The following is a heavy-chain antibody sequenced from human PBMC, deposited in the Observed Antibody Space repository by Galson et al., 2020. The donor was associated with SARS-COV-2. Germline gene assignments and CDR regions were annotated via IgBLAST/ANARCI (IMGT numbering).Heavy chain of an antibody. CDR1: GFTFSDYS. CDR2: ISSSSSYI. CDR3: ARDRGITGTTSGDY. Sequence: GSLRLSCAPSGFTFSDYSMNWVRQAPGEGLEWVSSISSSSSYIYYADSVKGRFTISRDNSKNSLYLQVNSLRAEDTAVYYCARDRGITGTTSGDYWGQGTLVTVSS. D-gene: IGHD1-7*01. V-gene: IGHV3-21*01. J-gene: IGHJ4*02.